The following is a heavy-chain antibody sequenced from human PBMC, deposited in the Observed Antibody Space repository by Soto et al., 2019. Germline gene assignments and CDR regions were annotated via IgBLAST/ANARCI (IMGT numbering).Heavy chain of an antibody. CDR2: MSGSGGST. V-gene: IGHV3-23*01. D-gene: IGHD2-8*01. J-gene: IGHJ4*02. Sequence: PGGPLRLCGAACAITFSSTAMRWGRQSPGKGRGWGSAMSGSGGSTYYAHSAKGRFPIPRNNSTNTLYLQMNSHRPEATAVYYCAKFAKLIVYDHFDYWGQGTLVTVSS. CDR1: AITFSSTA. CDR3: AKFAKLIVYDHFDY.